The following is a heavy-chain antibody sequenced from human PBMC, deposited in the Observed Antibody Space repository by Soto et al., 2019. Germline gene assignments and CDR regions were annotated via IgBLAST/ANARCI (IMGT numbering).Heavy chain of an antibody. CDR1: GFTFSDHY. CDR2: SSNSGSFT. Sequence: PGGSLRLSCAASGFTFSDHYMSWIRQAPGKGLEWIGYSSNSGSFTRYADSVKGRFSISRDNAKNSLYLQINSLRGDDTAIYYCVRSGDNYNLLDYWGQGTLVTVSS. V-gene: IGHV3-11*06. J-gene: IGHJ4*02. D-gene: IGHD1-1*01. CDR3: VRSGDNYNLLDY.